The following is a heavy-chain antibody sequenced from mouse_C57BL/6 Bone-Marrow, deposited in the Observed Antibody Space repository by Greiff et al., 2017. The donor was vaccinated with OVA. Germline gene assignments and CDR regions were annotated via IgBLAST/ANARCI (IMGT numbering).Heavy chain of an antibody. D-gene: IGHD2-5*01. V-gene: IGHV1-15*01. CDR2: IDPETGGT. CDR1: GYTFTDYE. J-gene: IGHJ4*01. CDR3: TRVYSNYYAMDY. Sequence: QVQLKQSGAELVRPGASVTLSCKASGYTFTDYEMHWVKQTPVHGLEWIGAIDPETGGTAYNQKFKGKAILTADKSSSTAYMELRILTSEDSAVYYCTRVYSNYYAMDYWGQGTSVTVSS.